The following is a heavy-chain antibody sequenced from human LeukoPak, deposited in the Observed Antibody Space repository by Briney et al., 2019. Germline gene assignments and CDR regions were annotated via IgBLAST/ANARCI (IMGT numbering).Heavy chain of an antibody. V-gene: IGHV1-69*04. D-gene: IGHD6-19*01. CDR2: IIPILGIA. CDR1: GGTFSSYA. Sequence: ASVKVSCKASGGTFSSYAISWVRQAPGQGLEWMGRIIPILGIANYAQKFQGRVTITADKSTSTAYMELSSLRSEDTAVYYCARAKGPEVWGAKRDSGWATTDYWGQGTLVTVSS. J-gene: IGHJ4*02. CDR3: ARAKGPEVWGAKRDSGWATTDY.